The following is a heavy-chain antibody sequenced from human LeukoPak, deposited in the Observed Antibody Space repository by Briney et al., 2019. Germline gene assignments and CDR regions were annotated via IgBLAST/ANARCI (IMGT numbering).Heavy chain of an antibody. V-gene: IGHV1-69*05. D-gene: IGHD3-3*01. Sequence: ASVKVSCKASGGTFSSYAISWVRQAPGQGLEWMGGIIPIFGTANYAQKFQGRVTITTDESTSTAYMELSSLRSEDTAAYYCARVPHDGTIFGVVPGNYYFDYWGQGTLVTVSS. CDR3: ARVPHDGTIFGVVPGNYYFDY. J-gene: IGHJ4*02. CDR2: IIPIFGTA. CDR1: GGTFSSYA.